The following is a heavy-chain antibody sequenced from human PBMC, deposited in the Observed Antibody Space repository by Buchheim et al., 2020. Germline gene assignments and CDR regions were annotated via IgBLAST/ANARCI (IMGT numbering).Heavy chain of an antibody. CDR2: IGSSGRTI. D-gene: IGHD1-14*01. CDR3: ALTRNYYFDY. CDR1: GFTFSSYS. V-gene: IGHV3-48*02. Sequence: VQLVESGGGLVQPGGSLRLSRAASGFTFSSYSMNWVRQAPGKGLEWVSYIGSSGRTIYYADSVKGRFTISRDNAKNSLYLQMNSLRDEDTAVYYCALTRNYYFDYWGQGSL. J-gene: IGHJ4*02.